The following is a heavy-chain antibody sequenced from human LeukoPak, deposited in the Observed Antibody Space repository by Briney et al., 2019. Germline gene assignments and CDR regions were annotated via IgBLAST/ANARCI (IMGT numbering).Heavy chain of an antibody. D-gene: IGHD4-23*01. J-gene: IGHJ6*03. CDR3: ARTTVVTPGYYYMDV. Sequence: GGSLRLSCAASGFTFSSYAMHWVRQAPGKGLEYVSAISGSGGSTYYANSVKGRFTISGDNSKNTLYLQMGSLRAEDMAVYYCARTTVVTPGYYYMDVWGKGTTVTVSS. V-gene: IGHV3-64*01. CDR1: GFTFSSYA. CDR2: ISGSGGST.